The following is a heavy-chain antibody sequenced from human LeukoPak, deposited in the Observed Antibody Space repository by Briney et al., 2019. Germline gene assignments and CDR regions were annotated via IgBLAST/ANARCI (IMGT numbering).Heavy chain of an antibody. D-gene: IGHD2-2*01. CDR1: GGSFSGYY. CDR3: ARGETLVV. J-gene: IGHJ4*02. Sequence: SETLSLTCAVYGGSFSGYYWSWIRQPPGKGLEWIGEINHSGSTNYNPSLKSRVTISVDTSKNQFSLKLSSVTAADMAVYYCARGETLVVWGQGTLVTVSS. CDR2: INHSGST. V-gene: IGHV4-34*01.